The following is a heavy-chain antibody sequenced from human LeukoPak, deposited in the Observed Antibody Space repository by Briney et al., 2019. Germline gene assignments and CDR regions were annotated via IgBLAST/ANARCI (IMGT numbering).Heavy chain of an antibody. Sequence: PGGSLRLSCAASGFTFSSYAMHWVRQAPGKGLEWVAVISYDGSNKYYADSVKGRFTISRDNSKNTLYLQMNSLRAEDTAVYYCARDSDWGDIVATTVYYFDYWGQGTLVTVSS. CDR3: ARDSDWGDIVATTVYYFDY. V-gene: IGHV3-30*04. CDR1: GFTFSSYA. D-gene: IGHD5-12*01. CDR2: ISYDGSNK. J-gene: IGHJ4*02.